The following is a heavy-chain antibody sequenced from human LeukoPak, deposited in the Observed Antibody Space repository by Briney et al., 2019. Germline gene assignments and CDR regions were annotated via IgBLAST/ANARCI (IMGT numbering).Heavy chain of an antibody. D-gene: IGHD3-22*01. J-gene: IGHJ4*02. Sequence: PSETLSLTCTVSGGSISSYYWSWIRQPPGKGLEWIGYIYYSGSTNYNPSLRSRVTISVGTSKNQFSLKLRSVTAADTAVYYCARDTFADDSSGYLAYWGQGALVTVSS. CDR2: IYYSGST. CDR1: GGSISSYY. V-gene: IGHV4-59*01. CDR3: ARDTFADDSSGYLAY.